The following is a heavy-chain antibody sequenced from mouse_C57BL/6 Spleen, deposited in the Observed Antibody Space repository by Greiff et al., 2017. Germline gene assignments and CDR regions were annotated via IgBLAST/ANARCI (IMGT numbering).Heavy chain of an antibody. D-gene: IGHD1-1*01. J-gene: IGHJ1*03. CDR1: GYSITSGYY. V-gene: IGHV3-6*01. CDR2: ISYDGSN. Sequence: DVKVEESGPGLVKPSQSLSLTCSVTGYSITSGYYWNWIRQFPGNKLEWMGYISYDGSNNYNPSLKNRISITRDTSKNQFFLKLNSVTTEDTATYYCARDYGSLFDVWGTGTTVTVSS. CDR3: ARDYGSLFDV.